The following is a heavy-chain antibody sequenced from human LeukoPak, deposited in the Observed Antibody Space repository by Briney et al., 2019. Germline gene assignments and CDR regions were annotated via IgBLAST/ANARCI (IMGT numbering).Heavy chain of an antibody. Sequence: GGSLRLSCAASGFTFSDYYMSWVRQAPGKGLEWVSYISGSSGYTKYADSVKGRFTISRDNAKNSLYLQVNSLRAEDTAVYYCARGTGTTACFDYWGQGTPVTVSS. D-gene: IGHD1-1*01. CDR2: ISGSSGYT. CDR3: ARGTGTTACFDY. CDR1: GFTFSDYY. V-gene: IGHV3-11*06. J-gene: IGHJ4*02.